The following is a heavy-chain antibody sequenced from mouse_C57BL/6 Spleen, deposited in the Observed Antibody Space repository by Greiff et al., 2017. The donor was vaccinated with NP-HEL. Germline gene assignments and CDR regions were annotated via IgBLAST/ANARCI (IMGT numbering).Heavy chain of an antibody. Sequence: QVQLQQSGPELVKPGASVKISCKASGYAFSSSWMNWVKQRPGQGLEWIGRIYPGDGDTNYNGKFKGKATLTADKSSSTAYMQLSSLTSEDSAVYFCARGGYDGYSPFAYWGQGTLVTVSA. CDR3: ARGGYDGYSPFAY. J-gene: IGHJ3*01. V-gene: IGHV1-82*01. D-gene: IGHD2-3*01. CDR2: IYPGDGDT. CDR1: GYAFSSSW.